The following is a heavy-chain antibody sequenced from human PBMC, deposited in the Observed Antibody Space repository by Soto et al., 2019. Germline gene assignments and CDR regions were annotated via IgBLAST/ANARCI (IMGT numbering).Heavy chain of an antibody. Sequence: QVDLVHSGSGVRKPGASVNVSCKASGYTFSPSDISWARQAPRKGVVGRGWISAYDHYTNYTQKFQGRVTRAPDTSTNAAYMALRSLRSGDTAMYFCARVGPSREVPYPFEYWGQGTLVTVSS. CDR2: ISAYDHYT. D-gene: IGHD1-26*01. V-gene: IGHV1-18*01. CDR3: ARVGPSREVPYPFEY. CDR1: GYTFSPSD. J-gene: IGHJ4*02.